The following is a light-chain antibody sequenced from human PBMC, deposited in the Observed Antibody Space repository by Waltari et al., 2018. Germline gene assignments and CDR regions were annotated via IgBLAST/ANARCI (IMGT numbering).Light chain of an antibody. Sequence: SYVLTQAPSVSVAPGETARITCGGNNIESKSVHWYRQRPGQAPVLVISYDSDRPSGIPERCAGSNSGNTATLTISRVEAGDEADYYCQVWDANTDPGVFGTGTEVTVL. J-gene: IGLJ1*01. CDR1: NIESKS. V-gene: IGLV3-21*01. CDR2: YDS. CDR3: QVWDANTDPGV.